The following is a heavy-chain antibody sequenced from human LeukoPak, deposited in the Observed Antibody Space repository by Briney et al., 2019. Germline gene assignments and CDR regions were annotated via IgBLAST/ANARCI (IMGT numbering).Heavy chain of an antibody. V-gene: IGHV4-34*01. CDR2: INHSGST. CDR1: GGSFSGYY. CDR3: ARGSSWYVRYGMDV. D-gene: IGHD6-13*01. Sequence: SETLSLTCAAYGGSFSGYYWSWIRQPPGKGLEWIGEINHSGSTNYNPSLKSRVTISVDTSKNQFSLKLSSVTAADTAVYYCARGSSWYVRYGMDVWCQGTTVTVSS. J-gene: IGHJ6*02.